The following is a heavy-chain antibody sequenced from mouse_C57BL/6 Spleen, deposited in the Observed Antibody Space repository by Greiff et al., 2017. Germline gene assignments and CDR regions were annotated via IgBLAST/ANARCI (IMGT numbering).Heavy chain of an antibody. CDR2: ISSGSSTI. J-gene: IGHJ1*03. Sequence: EVMLVESGGGLVKPGGSLKLSCAASGFTFSDYGMHWVRQAPEKGLAWVAYISSGSSTIYYADTVKGRFTISRDNAKNTLFLQMNSLRSEDTAMYYCARLSRSGWYFDVWGTGTTVTVSS. V-gene: IGHV5-17*01. CDR1: GFTFSDYG. D-gene: IGHD1-1*01. CDR3: ARLSRSGWYFDV.